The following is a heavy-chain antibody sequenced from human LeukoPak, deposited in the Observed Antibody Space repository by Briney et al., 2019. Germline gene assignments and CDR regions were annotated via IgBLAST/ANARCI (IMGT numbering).Heavy chain of an antibody. Sequence: GGSLRLSCVASGFTFSNYDMHWVRQAPGKGLEWVAFIRYDESNEYYADSVRGRFTISGDNSKNILYLQMNSLRAEDTAVYYCAKGDSSGPYNWFDPWGQGTLVTVSS. CDR1: GFTFSNYD. D-gene: IGHD6-19*01. CDR3: AKGDSSGPYNWFDP. CDR2: IRYDESNE. J-gene: IGHJ5*02. V-gene: IGHV3-30*02.